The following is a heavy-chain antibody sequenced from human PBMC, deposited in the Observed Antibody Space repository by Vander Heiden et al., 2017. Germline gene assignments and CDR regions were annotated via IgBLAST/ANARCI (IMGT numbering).Heavy chain of an antibody. CDR2: IRGSGNDA. D-gene: IGHD3-10*01. V-gene: IGHV3-23*04. Sequence: EVQLVESGGGLVQPGGSLRVSCEASGFNFRSYSMTWVRQAPGKGLEWVSTIRGSGNDADYAGSVKGRFIISRDNSKNTLYLQMNSLRAGDTALYYCAKEGLWYGGNWFDPWGQGTLVTVSS. CDR1: GFNFRSYS. J-gene: IGHJ5*01. CDR3: AKEGLWYGGNWFDP.